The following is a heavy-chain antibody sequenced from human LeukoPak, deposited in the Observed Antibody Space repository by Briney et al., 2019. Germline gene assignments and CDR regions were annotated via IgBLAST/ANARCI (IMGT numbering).Heavy chain of an antibody. J-gene: IGHJ4*02. Sequence: SVKVSCKASGGTFSSYAISWVRQAPGQGLEWMGRIIPILGIANYAQKFQGRVTITADKSTSTAYMELSSLRSEDTAVYYCASIVGHTRSEFWGQGTLVTVSS. D-gene: IGHD1-26*01. CDR1: GGTFSSYA. CDR3: ASIVGHTRSEF. CDR2: IIPILGIA. V-gene: IGHV1-69*04.